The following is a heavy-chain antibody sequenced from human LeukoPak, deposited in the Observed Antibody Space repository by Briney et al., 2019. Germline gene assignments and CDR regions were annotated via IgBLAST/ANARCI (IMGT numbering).Heavy chain of an antibody. J-gene: IGHJ4*02. CDR1: GFSFSRYS. CDR2: ISSSSSTL. D-gene: IGHD2-15*01. CDR3: AKDSGCSGGSCYEALDY. V-gene: IGHV3-48*01. Sequence: GSLRLSCAASGFSFSRYSMNWVRQAPGKGLEWISYISSSSSTLYYADSVKGRFTISRDNAKNSLYLQMNSLRAEDTAVYYCAKDSGCSGGSCYEALDYWGQGTLVTVSS.